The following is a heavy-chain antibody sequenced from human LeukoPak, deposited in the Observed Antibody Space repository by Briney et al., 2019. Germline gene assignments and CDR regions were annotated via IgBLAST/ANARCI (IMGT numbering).Heavy chain of an antibody. CDR1: GFTFRSYW. V-gene: IGHV3-7*04. D-gene: IGHD3-10*01. CDR2: IKENGSEK. Sequence: GGSLRLSCEASGFTFRSYWMNWVRQAPGKGLEWVANIKENGSEKYYVDSVKGRFTISRDNAKNSRYLQTNSLRAEDTAVYYCARDRVIDFWGQGTLVTVSS. J-gene: IGHJ4*02. CDR3: ARDRVIDF.